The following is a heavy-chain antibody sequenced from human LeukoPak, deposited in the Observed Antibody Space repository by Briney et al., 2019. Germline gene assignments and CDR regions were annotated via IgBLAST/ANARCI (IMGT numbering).Heavy chain of an antibody. CDR1: GYTFTSYG. V-gene: IGHV1-18*01. J-gene: IGHJ4*02. D-gene: IGHD1-26*01. CDR2: ISAYNGNT. Sequence: DSVKVSCKASGYTFTSYGISWMRQAPGQGLEWMGWISAYNGNTNFAQKLQGRVTMTTDTATRTVYMELRSLRSDDTAVYYCARSRIVGTTLDYFDYWGQGTLVTVSS. CDR3: ARSRIVGTTLDYFDY.